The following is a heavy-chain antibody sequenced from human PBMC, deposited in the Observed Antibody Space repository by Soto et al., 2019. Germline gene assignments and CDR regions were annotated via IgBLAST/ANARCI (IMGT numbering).Heavy chain of an antibody. CDR3: ARVDDYYDSSGHYFTFFNY. Sequence: GASVKVSCKSSGYVFTSYGIGWVRQAPGQGLEWMGWISTFKNYTKYPQRLQGRVTMTTDTPTSTAYMALRSLRSDDTAVYYCARVDDYYDSSGHYFTFFNYWGQGSLVTVSS. V-gene: IGHV1-18*01. CDR2: ISTFKNYT. J-gene: IGHJ4*02. CDR1: GYVFTSYG. D-gene: IGHD3-22*01.